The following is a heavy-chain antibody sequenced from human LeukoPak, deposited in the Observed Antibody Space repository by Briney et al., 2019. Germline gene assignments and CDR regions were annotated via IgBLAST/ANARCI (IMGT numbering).Heavy chain of an antibody. V-gene: IGHV4-4*07. Sequence: KPSETLSLTCSVSGGSFSNYYWSWVRQPAGKGLEWLGRIYTSGSTNYNPFFKSRVTMSLDTSQKEVSLTLSSLTAADTAVYFCARGSGSYRPLYFFDYWGQGTLVTVSS. CDR1: GGSFSNYY. D-gene: IGHD1-26*01. J-gene: IGHJ4*02. CDR3: ARGSGSYRPLYFFDY. CDR2: IYTSGST.